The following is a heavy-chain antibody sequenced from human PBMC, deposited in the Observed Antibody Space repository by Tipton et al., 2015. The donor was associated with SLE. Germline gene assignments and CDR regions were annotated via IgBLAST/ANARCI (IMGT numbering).Heavy chain of an antibody. D-gene: IGHD1-26*01. V-gene: IGHV4-38-2*01. CDR2: IYHSGST. CDR3: ARPCGSYRYDAFDI. Sequence: GSLRLSCAVSGYSISSGYYWGWIRQPPGKGLEWIGGIYHSGSTYYNPSLKSRVTISVDTSKNQFSLKLSSVTAADTAVYYCARPCGSYRYDAFDIWGQGTMVTVSS. CDR1: GYSISSGYY. J-gene: IGHJ3*02.